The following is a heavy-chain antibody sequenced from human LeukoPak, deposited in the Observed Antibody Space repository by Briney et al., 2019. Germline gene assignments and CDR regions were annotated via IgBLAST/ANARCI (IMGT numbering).Heavy chain of an antibody. CDR1: GFTFSSYG. CDR3: AKAGTHYYDSSGYYDPLFGY. V-gene: IGHV3-23*01. Sequence: PGGTLRLSCAASGFTFSSYGMSWVRQAPGKGLEWVSAISGSGGSTYYADSVKGRFTISRDNSKNTLYLQMNSLRAEDTAVYYCAKAGTHYYDSSGYYDPLFGYWGQGTLVTVSS. J-gene: IGHJ4*02. CDR2: ISGSGGST. D-gene: IGHD3-22*01.